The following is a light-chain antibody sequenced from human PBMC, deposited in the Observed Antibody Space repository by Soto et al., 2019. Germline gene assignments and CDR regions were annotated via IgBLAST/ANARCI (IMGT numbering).Light chain of an antibody. V-gene: IGKV1-16*02. CDR1: QGIDNC. Sequence: DIQMTQSPPSLSASAGDRVTITCRASQGIDNCLAWFQQKPGKAPKSLIYGVSKLQSGVPSKFSGSGYGTDFTLTITSLQPEDFATYYCQQYNSYPLTFGGGTTVEIK. CDR3: QQYNSYPLT. CDR2: GVS. J-gene: IGKJ4*02.